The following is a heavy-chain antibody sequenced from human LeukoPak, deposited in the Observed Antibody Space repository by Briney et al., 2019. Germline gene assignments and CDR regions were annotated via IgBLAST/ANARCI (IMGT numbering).Heavy chain of an antibody. D-gene: IGHD1-1*01. J-gene: IGHJ3*02. CDR3: AREKTGLVIRDAFDI. CDR1: GYTFTSYG. Sequence: ASVKVSCKASGYTFTSYGISWVRQAPGQGLEWMGWISAYNGNTNYAQKLQGRVTMTTDTSTSTAYMELRSLRSDDTAVYYRAREKTGLVIRDAFDIWGQGTMVTVSS. V-gene: IGHV1-18*01. CDR2: ISAYNGNT.